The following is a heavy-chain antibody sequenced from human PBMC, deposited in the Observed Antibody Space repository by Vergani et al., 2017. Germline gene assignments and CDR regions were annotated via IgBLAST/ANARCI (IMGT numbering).Heavy chain of an antibody. CDR2: ISDGGETK. Sequence: QVQLVASGGGLVRPGGSLRLSCAASGFIFSDYYMTWIRQTPGKGLEWLAHISDGGETKMYAESLKGRFTVSRDISTNTVYLQMNSLRFEDTATYYCAMEGFYLAFDVWGQGTMVTVSS. J-gene: IGHJ3*01. V-gene: IGHV3-11*04. CDR1: GFIFSDYY. D-gene: IGHD3-3*01. CDR3: AMEGFYLAFDV.